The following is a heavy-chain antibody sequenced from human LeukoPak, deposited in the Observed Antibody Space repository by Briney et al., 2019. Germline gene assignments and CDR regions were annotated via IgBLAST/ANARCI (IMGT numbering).Heavy chain of an antibody. CDR3: ARPITSAITEDAFDI. D-gene: IGHD3-10*01. CDR1: GGSISSSNW. CDR2: IYHSGNT. Sequence: SETLSLTCAVSGGSISSSNWWSWVRQPPGKGLEWIGEIYHSGNTNYNPSLKSRVTISVDTSKNQFSLKLSSVTAADTAVYYCARPITSAITEDAFDIWGQGTMVTVSS. V-gene: IGHV4-4*02. J-gene: IGHJ3*02.